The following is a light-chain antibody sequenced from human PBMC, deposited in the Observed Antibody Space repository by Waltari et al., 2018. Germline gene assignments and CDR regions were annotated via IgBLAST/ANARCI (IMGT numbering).Light chain of an antibody. CDR2: YNSDSEK. CDR1: SDINVGTSR. CDR3: MIWHISAWE. Sequence: QAVLTQPSSLSAPPGASASLTCTLRSDINVGTSRIYWYQQKPGSPPQYVMRYNSDSEKRRGSGVPSRFSGSKDAAANAGILLISGLQSEDEADYYCMIWHISAWEFGGGTKLTVL. J-gene: IGLJ3*02. V-gene: IGLV5-45*03.